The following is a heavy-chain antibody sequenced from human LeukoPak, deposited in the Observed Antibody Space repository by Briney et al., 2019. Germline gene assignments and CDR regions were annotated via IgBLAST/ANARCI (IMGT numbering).Heavy chain of an antibody. D-gene: IGHD3-10*01. J-gene: IGHJ6*02. CDR3: ARDSAGSGMDV. Sequence: PGGSLRLSCAASGFTFSSYEMNWVRQAPGKGLEWVSYISSSGSTIYYADSVKGRFTISRDNAENSLYLQMNSLRAEDTAVYYCARDSAGSGMDVWGQGTTVTVSS. CDR1: GFTFSSYE. V-gene: IGHV3-48*03. CDR2: ISSSGSTI.